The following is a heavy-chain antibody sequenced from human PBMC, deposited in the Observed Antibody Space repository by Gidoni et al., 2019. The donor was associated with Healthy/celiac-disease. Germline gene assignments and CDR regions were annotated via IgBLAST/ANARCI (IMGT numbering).Heavy chain of an antibody. D-gene: IGHD2-15*01. Sequence: QVQLVESGGGVVQPGRSLTLACAVSGFTFSGYGTHWVRQAPGKGLEWVAITWYDGSNTYYADSVKGRFSISRDNSTNTLSLQMNSLRAEDTAVYYCARDFEGGSSLDYWGQGTLVTVSS. CDR3: ARDFEGGSSLDY. CDR1: GFTFSGYG. V-gene: IGHV3-33*01. J-gene: IGHJ4*02. CDR2: TWYDGSNT.